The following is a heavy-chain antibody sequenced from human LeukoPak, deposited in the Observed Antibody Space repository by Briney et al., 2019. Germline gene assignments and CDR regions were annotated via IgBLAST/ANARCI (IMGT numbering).Heavy chain of an antibody. V-gene: IGHV4-39*01. D-gene: IGHD3-22*01. CDR2: IYYSGST. J-gene: IGHJ4*02. CDR1: GDSISTSSYY. CDR3: ARSYYYDYRQIDY. Sequence: TSETLSLTCTVSGDSISTSSYYWGWIRQPPGKGLEWLGSIYYSGSTYYNPSLKSRVTISVDTSKNQFSLNLYSVTAADTAVFYCARSYYYDYRQIDYWGQGTLVTVSS.